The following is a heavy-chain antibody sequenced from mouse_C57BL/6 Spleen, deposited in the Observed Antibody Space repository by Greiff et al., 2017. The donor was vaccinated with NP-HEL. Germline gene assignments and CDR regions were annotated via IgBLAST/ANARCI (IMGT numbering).Heavy chain of an antibody. V-gene: IGHV6-6*01. CDR3: TRPRTGSFDD. CDR2: IRNKANNHAT. CDR1: GFTFSDAW. J-gene: IGHJ2*01. Sequence: EVQRVESGGGLVQPGGSMKLSCAASGFTFSDAWMDWVRQSPEKGLEWVAEIRNKANNHATYYAESVKGRFTISRDDSKSSVYLQMNSLRAGDTGIDYCTRPRTGSFDDWGQGTTLTVSS. D-gene: IGHD4-1*01.